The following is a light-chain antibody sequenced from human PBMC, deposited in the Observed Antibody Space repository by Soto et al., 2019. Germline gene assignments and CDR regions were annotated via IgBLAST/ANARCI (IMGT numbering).Light chain of an antibody. CDR3: QHYNSYSAA. J-gene: IGKJ1*01. V-gene: IGKV1-5*01. CDR2: AAS. CDR1: HSISSY. Sequence: DSQISQSPSCLSASVGDRVTITGRASHSISSYLDWYQQKPGQAPKLLIYAASTLESGVSLRFSGSGSGTEFTLTISSLQPDDFATYYCQHYNSYSAAFGQGTKGDIK.